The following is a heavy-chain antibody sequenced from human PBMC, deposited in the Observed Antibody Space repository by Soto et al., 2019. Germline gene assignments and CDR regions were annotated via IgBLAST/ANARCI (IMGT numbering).Heavy chain of an antibody. CDR3: ARVQVHYDSSADAFDI. CDR1: GGFISSYY. V-gene: IGHV4-4*07. Sequence: QVQLQESGPGLVKPSETLSLTCTVSGGFISSYYWSWIRQPAGKGLEWIGRVYTSGSTNYNPSLKGRVTISVDTAKNQFSPKLSSVTAADTDGYYCARVQVHYDSSADAFDIWGQGTMVTLSS. D-gene: IGHD3-22*01. CDR2: VYTSGST. J-gene: IGHJ3*02.